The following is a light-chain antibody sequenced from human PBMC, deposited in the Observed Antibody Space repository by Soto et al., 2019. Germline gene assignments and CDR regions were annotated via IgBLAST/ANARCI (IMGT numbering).Light chain of an antibody. V-gene: IGKV3-15*01. CDR1: QSVSSS. J-gene: IGKJ1*01. CDR3: QQYNNWPRT. Sequence: EIVLTQSPGPLSLSPGERATLSCRASQSVSSSSLAWYQQKPGQAPRLIIYGASTRATGIPARFSGSGSGTEFTLTISSLQSEDFAVYYCQQYNNWPRTLGQGTKVDIK. CDR2: GAS.